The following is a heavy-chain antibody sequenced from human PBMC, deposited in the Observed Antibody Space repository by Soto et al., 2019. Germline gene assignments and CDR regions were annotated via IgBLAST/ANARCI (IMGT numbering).Heavy chain of an antibody. J-gene: IGHJ4*02. D-gene: IGHD3-3*01. CDR3: VKSRGGANYDFFD. CDR1: GFTFSSFS. CDR2: MSSDGGRI. V-gene: IGHV3-64D*06. Sequence: SGGSLRLSCSASGFTFSSFSMHWVRQSPGKGLEYVSHMSSDGGRIYYADSVKGRFTISRDNSKNMLYLQMSSLRPDDSAVYYCVKSRGGANYDFFDWGLGTQVTVSS.